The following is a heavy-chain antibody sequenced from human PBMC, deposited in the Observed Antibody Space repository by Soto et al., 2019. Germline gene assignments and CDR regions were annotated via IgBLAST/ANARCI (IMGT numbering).Heavy chain of an antibody. Sequence: SGPTLVNPTDTLTLTCPGSGFSRSNARMGVSWISQSPGKALEWLVHIFSNDEKSYSTSLKSRLTISKDTSKSQVVLTMTNMDPVDTATYYCARMAYRRLFFDYWGQGTLVTVSS. CDR2: IFSNDEK. CDR1: GFSRSNARMG. D-gene: IGHD1-26*01. CDR3: ARMAYRRLFFDY. J-gene: IGHJ4*02. V-gene: IGHV2-26*01.